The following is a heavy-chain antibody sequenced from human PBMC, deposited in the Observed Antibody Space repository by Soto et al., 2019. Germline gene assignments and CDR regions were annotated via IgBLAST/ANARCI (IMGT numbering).Heavy chain of an antibody. CDR1: GGTFSYSA. Sequence: SVKVSCKASGGTFSYSAISWVRQAPGQGLEWMGGIIPISGTPNYAQKFLGRVTITADESASAAYMDLSSLTSEDTAVYYCATPSVAARPKGGYYYADVWGQGTTVTVS. J-gene: IGHJ6*02. V-gene: IGHV1-69*13. CDR3: ATPSVAARPKGGYYYADV. D-gene: IGHD6-6*01. CDR2: IIPISGTP.